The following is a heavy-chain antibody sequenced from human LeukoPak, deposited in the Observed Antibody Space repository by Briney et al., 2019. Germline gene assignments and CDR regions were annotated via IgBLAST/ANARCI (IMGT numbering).Heavy chain of an antibody. D-gene: IGHD2/OR15-2a*01. CDR1: GFTFSSYE. Sequence: GGSLRLSCAASGFTFSSYEMNWVRQAPGKGLEWLSHISSSGSTKYYANSVKGRFTISRDNAKNSVYLQVNSVRAEDTAVYYCARSGNNYYYYMDVWGKGTTVTVSS. CDR3: ARSGNNYYYYMDV. V-gene: IGHV3-48*03. J-gene: IGHJ6*03. CDR2: ISSSGSTK.